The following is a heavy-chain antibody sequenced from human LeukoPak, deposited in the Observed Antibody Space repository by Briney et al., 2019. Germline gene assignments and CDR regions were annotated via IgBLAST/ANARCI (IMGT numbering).Heavy chain of an antibody. CDR3: ARSRAAVAGLYYFDY. CDR2: INTNTGNP. J-gene: IGHJ4*02. V-gene: IGHV7-4-1*02. Sequence: GASVKVSCKASGYTFTSYAMNWVRQAPGQGLEWLGWINTNTGNPTYAQGFTGRFVFSLDTSVSTAFLHISSLKVEDTAVYYCARSRAAVAGLYYFDYWGQGTLVTVSS. CDR1: GYTFTSYA. D-gene: IGHD6-19*01.